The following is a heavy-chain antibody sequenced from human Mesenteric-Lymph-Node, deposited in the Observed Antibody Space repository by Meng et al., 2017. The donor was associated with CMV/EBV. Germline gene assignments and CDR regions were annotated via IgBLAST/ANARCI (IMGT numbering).Heavy chain of an antibody. Sequence: ASVKVSCKASGYSFSSFGIGWARQAPGQGLEWLGYISAYNGITNYVQKLQDRLTMTTDKSTSIAYMELNSLTSDDTAVYYCARVGGGSPYYYDRRMDGEGFGPWGQGTLVTVSS. CDR1: GYSFSSFG. D-gene: IGHD3-16*01. J-gene: IGHJ5*02. CDR2: ISAYNGIT. V-gene: IGHV1-18*01. CDR3: ARVGGGSPYYYDRRMDGEGFGP.